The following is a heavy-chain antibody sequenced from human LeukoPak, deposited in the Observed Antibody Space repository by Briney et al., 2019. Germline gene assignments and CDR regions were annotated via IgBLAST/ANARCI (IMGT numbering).Heavy chain of an antibody. CDR3: ARDLTYYDILTGSFDP. CDR1: GFTFSSYS. Sequence: GGSLRLSCAASGFTFSSYSMNWVRQAPGKGREWVSYISSSSSTIYYADSVKGRFTISRDNAKNSLYLQMNSLRAEDTAVYYCARDLTYYDILTGSFDPWGQGTLVTVSS. V-gene: IGHV3-48*01. CDR2: ISSSSSTI. J-gene: IGHJ5*02. D-gene: IGHD3-9*01.